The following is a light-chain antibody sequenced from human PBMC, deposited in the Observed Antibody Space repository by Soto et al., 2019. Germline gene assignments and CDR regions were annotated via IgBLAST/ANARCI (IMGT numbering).Light chain of an antibody. CDR1: QSISSS. J-gene: IGKJ1*01. CDR2: DAS. Sequence: EIVLTQSPATLSLSPGERATLSCRASQSISSSLAWYQQKPGQAPRLLIYDASTRATGFPARFSVSGSGTDFTLTIGSLEPEDFGVYYCQQRSEWPRTFGQGTKVEI. V-gene: IGKV3-11*01. CDR3: QQRSEWPRT.